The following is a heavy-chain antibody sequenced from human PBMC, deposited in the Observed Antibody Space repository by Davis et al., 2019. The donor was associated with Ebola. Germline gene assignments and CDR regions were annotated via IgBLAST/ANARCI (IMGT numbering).Heavy chain of an antibody. CDR1: GFIFSSYW. J-gene: IGHJ4*02. V-gene: IGHV3-74*01. CDR3: ASGKYCNGGSCSEFDY. D-gene: IGHD2-15*01. CDR2: ISTDGSDT. Sequence: PGGSLRLSCAASGFIFSSYWMHWVRQVPGKGLVWVSRISTDGSDTNYADSVKGRFTISRDNSKNTLYLQMNSLRVEDTAVYYCASGKYCNGGSCSEFDYWGQGTLVTVSS.